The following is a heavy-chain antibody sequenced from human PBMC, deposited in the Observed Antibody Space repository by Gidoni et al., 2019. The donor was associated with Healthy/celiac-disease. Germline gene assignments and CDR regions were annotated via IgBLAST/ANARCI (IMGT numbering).Heavy chain of an antibody. V-gene: IGHV4-39*07. Sequence: QLQLQESGPGLVTPSETLSLTCTVAGGSISSSSYYWGWIRQPPGKGLEWIGSIYYSGSTYYNPSLKSRVTISVDTSKNQFSLKLSSVTAADTAVYYCARDSGSGSYFPYWGQGTLVTVSS. D-gene: IGHD3-10*01. CDR2: IYYSGST. CDR3: ARDSGSGSYFPY. CDR1: GGSISSSSYY. J-gene: IGHJ4*02.